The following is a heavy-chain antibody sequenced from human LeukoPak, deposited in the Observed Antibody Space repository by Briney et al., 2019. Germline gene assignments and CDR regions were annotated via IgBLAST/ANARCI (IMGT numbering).Heavy chain of an antibody. CDR1: GFTFDDYG. J-gene: IGHJ4*02. CDR2: INWNGGST. CDR3: ARDKDSGSYYYYFDY. Sequence: GGSLRLSCAASGFTFDDYGMSWVRQAPGKGLEWVPGINWNGGSTGYADSVKGRFTISRDNAKNSLYLQMNSLRAEDTALYYCARDKDSGSYYYYFDYWGQGTLVTVSS. V-gene: IGHV3-20*04. D-gene: IGHD1-26*01.